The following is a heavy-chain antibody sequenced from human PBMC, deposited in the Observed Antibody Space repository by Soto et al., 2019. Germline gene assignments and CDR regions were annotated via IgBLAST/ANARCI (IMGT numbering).Heavy chain of an antibody. CDR2: IHSSSSWE. Sequence: EVQLVESGGGLVQPGGSLKLSCAASGFTFSTHSMNWVRQAPGRGLEWVSYIHSSSSWEVYADSVRGRFTVSRDNAKNSLYLQMSSLRAVDTAVYYCVFDFWLVPTVWGKGTTVTVSS. CDR3: VFDFWLVPTV. D-gene: IGHD3-3*01. J-gene: IGHJ6*04. V-gene: IGHV3-48*01. CDR1: GFTFSTHS.